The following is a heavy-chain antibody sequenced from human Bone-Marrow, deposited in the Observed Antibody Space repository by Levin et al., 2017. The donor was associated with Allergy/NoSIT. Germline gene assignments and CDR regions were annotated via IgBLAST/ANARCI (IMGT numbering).Heavy chain of an antibody. CDR2: ISNHNDNT. D-gene: IGHD4-11*01. J-gene: IGHJ4*02. V-gene: IGHV1-18*01. CDR1: GYSFSQYG. Sequence: ASVKVSCKASGYSFSQYGISWVRQAPGQGLEWMGWISNHNDNTNYAQKLQGRVTMTTDTSTSTAYMELRSLRSDDTAVYYCARAGAEVTRFCDYWGQGTLVTVSS. CDR3: ARAGAEVTRFCDY.